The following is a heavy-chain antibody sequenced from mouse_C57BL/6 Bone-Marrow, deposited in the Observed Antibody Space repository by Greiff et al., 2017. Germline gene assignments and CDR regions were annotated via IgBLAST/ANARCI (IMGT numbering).Heavy chain of an antibody. Sequence: EVKLVESGGDLVKPGGSLKLSCAASGFTFSSYGMSWVRQTPDKRLEWVATISSGGSYTYYPDSVKGRFTISRDNAKNTLYLQMSSLKSEDTAMYYCARHPQLWYYFDDWGQGTTLTVSS. V-gene: IGHV5-6*01. CDR3: ARHPQLWYYFDD. CDR1: GFTFSSYG. J-gene: IGHJ2*01. CDR2: ISSGGSYT. D-gene: IGHD1-1*02.